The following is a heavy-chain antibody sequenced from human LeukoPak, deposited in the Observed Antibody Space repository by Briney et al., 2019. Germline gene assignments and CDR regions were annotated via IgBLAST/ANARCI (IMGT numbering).Heavy chain of an antibody. J-gene: IGHJ4*02. CDR2: ISWNSGSI. CDR1: GFTFDDYA. V-gene: IGHV3-9*01. D-gene: IGHD1-26*01. CDR3: AKGSLAGFDY. Sequence: TGGSLRLSCAASGFTFDDYAMHWARQAPGKGLEWVSGISWNSGSIGYADSVKGRFTISRDNAKNSLYLQMNSLRAEDTALYYCAKGSLAGFDYWGQGTLVTVSS.